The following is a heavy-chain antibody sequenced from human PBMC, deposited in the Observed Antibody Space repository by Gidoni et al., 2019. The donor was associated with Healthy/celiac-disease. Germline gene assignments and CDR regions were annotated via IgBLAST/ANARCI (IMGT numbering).Heavy chain of an antibody. CDR1: GFTCRAYY. CDR2: ISSSSSYP. V-gene: IGHV3-11*05. J-gene: IGHJ4*02. D-gene: IGHD4-17*01. CDR3: ARLNDYGDYGGFDY. Sequence: QVQLVEAGGGLVKPGGSLRLSCADSGFTCRAYYMCWFRQAPGKGLDWVSYISSSSSYPNYADSVKGRFTISRANAKHSLYLQMNSLRAEDTAVYYCARLNDYGDYGGFDYWGQGTLVTVSS.